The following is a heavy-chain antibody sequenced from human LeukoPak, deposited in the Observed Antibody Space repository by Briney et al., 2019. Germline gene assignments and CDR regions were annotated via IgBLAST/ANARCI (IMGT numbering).Heavy chain of an antibody. Sequence: QPGGSLRLSCAASGFTVSSNFMSWVRQAPGKGLEWVSVIYSGGSTYYADSVKGRFTISRDNSKNTLYLQMNSLRAEDTAVYYCARVAMIVAKPYDNWGQGTLVTVSS. V-gene: IGHV3-53*01. J-gene: IGHJ4*02. CDR1: GFTVSSNF. CDR2: IYSGGST. CDR3: ARVAMIVAKPYDN. D-gene: IGHD3-22*01.